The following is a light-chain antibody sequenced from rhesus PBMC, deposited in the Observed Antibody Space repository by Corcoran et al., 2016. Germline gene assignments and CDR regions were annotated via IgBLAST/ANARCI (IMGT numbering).Light chain of an antibody. CDR3: LQYNSNPYS. CDR1: QGISTY. CDR2: AAS. J-gene: IGKJ2*01. Sequence: DIQMTQSPSSLSASAGDTVTITCRASQGISTYLNWYQQKPGKAPKRLIYAASSLESGVPSRFSGSGYGTEYTLTISSLQPEDFATYYCLQYNSNPYSFGQGTKVEIK. V-gene: IGKV1-43*01.